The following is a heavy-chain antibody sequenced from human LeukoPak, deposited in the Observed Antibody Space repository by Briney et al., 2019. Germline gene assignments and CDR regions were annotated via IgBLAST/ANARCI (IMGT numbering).Heavy chain of an antibody. CDR3: ARQEMATINYYYYYYGVDV. Sequence: GESLKISCKGSGYSFSTYWIGWVRQVPGKGLEWMGIIYAGDSNTRYSPSFQGQVTISVDKSISTAYLQWSSLKASDTAMYYCARQEMATINYYYYYYGVDVWGQGTTVTVSS. V-gene: IGHV5-51*01. D-gene: IGHD5-24*01. CDR2: IYAGDSNT. CDR1: GYSFSTYW. J-gene: IGHJ6*02.